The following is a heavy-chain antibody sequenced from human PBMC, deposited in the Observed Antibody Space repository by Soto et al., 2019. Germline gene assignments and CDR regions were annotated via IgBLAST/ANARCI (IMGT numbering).Heavy chain of an antibody. D-gene: IGHD5-18*01. V-gene: IGHV3-30*14. CDR2: IYYDGSNK. J-gene: IGHJ4*02. CDR3: ARGRLSSYGNYFGY. CDR1: GFTFSSYA. Sequence: QVQLVESGGGVVQPGRSLRLSCAASGFTFSSYAMHWVRQAPGKGLEWVAVIYYDGSNKYYADSVKGRFTISRDNSKNKVYVQMNSLRAEDTAVYYCARGRLSSYGNYFGYLGQGTLVTVSS.